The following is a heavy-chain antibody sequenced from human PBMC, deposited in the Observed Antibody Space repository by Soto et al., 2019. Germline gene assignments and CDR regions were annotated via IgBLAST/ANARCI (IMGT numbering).Heavy chain of an antibody. D-gene: IGHD6-6*01. CDR3: ASGEYSRRYYYYMDV. V-gene: IGHV4-59*08. J-gene: IGHJ6*03. CDR2: IYYSGST. Sequence: SETLSLTCTVSGGSISSYYWSWIRQPPGKGLEWIGYIYYSGSTNYNPSLKSRVTISVDTSKNQFSLKLSSVTAADTAVYYCASGEYSRRYYYYMDVWGKGTTVTVSS. CDR1: GGSISSYY.